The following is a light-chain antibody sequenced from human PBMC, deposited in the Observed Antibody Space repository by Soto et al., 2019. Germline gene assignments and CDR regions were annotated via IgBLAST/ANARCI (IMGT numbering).Light chain of an antibody. Sequence: EIVLTQSPATLSLSPGERATLSCRASQSVTWYLAWYQQKPGQAPRLLIYDATNRATGIPARFSGSGSGTDFTLTISSLEPEDFAVYYCQQRTIWLTFGGGTRVEI. CDR1: QSVTWY. CDR3: QQRTIWLT. J-gene: IGKJ4*01. CDR2: DAT. V-gene: IGKV3-11*01.